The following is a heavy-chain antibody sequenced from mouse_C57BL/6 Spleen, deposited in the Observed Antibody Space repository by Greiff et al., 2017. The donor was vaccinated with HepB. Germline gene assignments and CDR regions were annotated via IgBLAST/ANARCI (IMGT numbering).Heavy chain of an antibody. Sequence: QVQLQQPGAELVKPGASVKLSCKASGYTFTSYWMHWVKQRPGQGLEWIGMIHPNSGSTNYNEKFKSKATLTVDKSSSTAYMQRSSLTSEDSAVYYCARSNYGSSGGYWGQGTTLTVSS. CDR2: IHPNSGST. CDR1: GYTFTSYW. D-gene: IGHD1-1*01. V-gene: IGHV1-64*01. CDR3: ARSNYGSSGGY. J-gene: IGHJ2*01.